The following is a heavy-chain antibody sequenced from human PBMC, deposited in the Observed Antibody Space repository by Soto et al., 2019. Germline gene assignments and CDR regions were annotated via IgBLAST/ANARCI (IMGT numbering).Heavy chain of an antibody. CDR2: IYSGGST. D-gene: IGHD1-26*01. Sequence: PGGSLRLSCAASGFTVSSNYMSWVRQAPGKGLEWVSVIYSGGSTYYADSVKGRFTISRDNSKNTLYLQMSSLRAEDTAVYYCVRESGSYSGEYWGQGTLVTVSS. J-gene: IGHJ4*02. CDR3: VRESGSYSGEY. V-gene: IGHV3-66*01. CDR1: GFTVSSNY.